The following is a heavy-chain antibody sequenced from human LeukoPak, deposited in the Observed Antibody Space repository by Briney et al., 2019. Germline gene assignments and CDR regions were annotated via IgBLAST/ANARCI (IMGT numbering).Heavy chain of an antibody. Sequence: ASVTFSCKASGYTFTGYYMHWVRQAPGQGLEWMGWINPKSGGTNYAQKLQGRVTMTTDTSTSTAYMELRSLRSDDTAVYYCARDQIVVVPAAPITNYYYYYGMDVWGQGTTVTVSS. J-gene: IGHJ6*02. D-gene: IGHD2-2*01. CDR1: GYTFTGYY. CDR3: ARDQIVVVPAAPITNYYYYYGMDV. V-gene: IGHV1-2*02. CDR2: INPKSGGT.